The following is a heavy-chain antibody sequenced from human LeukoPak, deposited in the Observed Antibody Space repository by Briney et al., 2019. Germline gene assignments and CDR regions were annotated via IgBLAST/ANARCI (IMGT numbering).Heavy chain of an antibody. CDR1: GFTFSSYE. CDR3: ARDSVGATGHNAFDI. CDR2: IYYSGSA. Sequence: GSLRLSCAASGFTFSSYEMNWVRQAPGKGLEWIGSIYYSGSAYYSSSLKSRVTISVDTSKNQFSLKLSSVTAADTAVYYCARDSVGATGHNAFDIWGQGTMATVSS. J-gene: IGHJ3*02. V-gene: IGHV4-39*07. D-gene: IGHD1-26*01.